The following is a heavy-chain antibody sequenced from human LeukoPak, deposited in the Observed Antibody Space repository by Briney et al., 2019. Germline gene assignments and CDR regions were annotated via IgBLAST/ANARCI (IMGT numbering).Heavy chain of an antibody. CDR2: IKQDGSEK. V-gene: IGHV3-7*01. D-gene: IGHD6-13*01. Sequence: GGSLRLSCAASGFTFSSFWMTWVRQAPGKGLEWVANIKQDGSEKYYVDSVKGRFTISRDNAKNSLYLQMNSLRAEDTAVYYCARSIGQLLVYFDYWGQGTLVTVSS. CDR3: ARSIGQLLVYFDY. J-gene: IGHJ4*02. CDR1: GFTFSSFW.